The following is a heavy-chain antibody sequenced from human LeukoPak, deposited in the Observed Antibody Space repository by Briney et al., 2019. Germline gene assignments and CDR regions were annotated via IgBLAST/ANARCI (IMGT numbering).Heavy chain of an antibody. CDR3: ARRGSGSFPDYFDY. J-gene: IGHJ4*02. D-gene: IGHD1-26*01. V-gene: IGHV4-59*08. CDR1: GGSISSYY. Sequence: SETLSLTCTVSGGSISSYYWSWIRQPPGKGLEWIGYIYYSGSTNYNPSLKSRVTISVDTSKNQFSLKLSPVTAADTAVYYCARRGSGSFPDYFDYWGQGTLVTVSS. CDR2: IYYSGST.